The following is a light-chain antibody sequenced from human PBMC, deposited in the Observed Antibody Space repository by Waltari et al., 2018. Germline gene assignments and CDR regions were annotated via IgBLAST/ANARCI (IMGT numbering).Light chain of an antibody. CDR3: SSYTSTDTYV. J-gene: IGLJ1*01. V-gene: IGLV2-14*03. CDR2: DVN. Sequence: QSALTQPASLSGSPGQSVTISCTGTSRDVGASDHVSWYQQHPGKAPKLMLYDVNKRPSGSSNRFSGSQSGNTASLTISGLQAEDEADYFCSSYTSTDTYVFGTGTKVTVL. CDR1: SRDVGASDH.